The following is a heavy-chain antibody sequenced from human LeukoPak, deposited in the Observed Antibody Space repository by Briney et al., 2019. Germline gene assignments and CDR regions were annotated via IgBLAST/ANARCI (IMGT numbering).Heavy chain of an antibody. CDR3: ATLQATHYDILTGYNFDY. V-gene: IGHV1-24*01. CDR1: GYTLTELS. J-gene: IGHJ4*02. CDR2: FDPEDGET. D-gene: IGHD3-9*01. Sequence: ALVKVSCKVSGYTLTELSMHWVRQAPGKGLEWMGGFDPEDGETIYAQKFQGRVTMTEDTSTDTAYMELSSLRSEDTAVYYCATLQATHYDILTGYNFDYWGQGTLVTVSS.